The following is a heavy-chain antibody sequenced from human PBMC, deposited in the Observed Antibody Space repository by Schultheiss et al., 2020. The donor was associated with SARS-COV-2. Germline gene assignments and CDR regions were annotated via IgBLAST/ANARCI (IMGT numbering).Heavy chain of an antibody. D-gene: IGHD5-18*01. Sequence: SETLSLTCAVYGGSFSGYYWSWIRQPPGKGLEWIGEINHSGSTNYNPSLKSRVTISVDTSKNQFSLKLSSVTAADTAVYYCARGPVASWIQLPRAGYYGMDVWGQGTTVTVSS. CDR1: GGSFSGYY. CDR2: INHSGST. J-gene: IGHJ6*02. CDR3: ARGPVASWIQLPRAGYYGMDV. V-gene: IGHV4-34*01.